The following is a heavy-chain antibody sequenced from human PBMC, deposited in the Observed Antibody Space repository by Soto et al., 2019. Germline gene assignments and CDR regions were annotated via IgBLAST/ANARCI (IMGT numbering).Heavy chain of an antibody. J-gene: IGHJ4*02. CDR2: IYPGDSDT. D-gene: IGHD3-16*02. CDR3: ARQSTPFMITFGGVIGPFDY. V-gene: IGHV5-51*01. CDR1: GYSFTSYW. Sequence: PGGSLKISCKGSGYSFTSYWIGWVRPMAGKGLEWLGIIYPGDSDTRYSPSFQGQVTISADKSISTAYLQWSSLKASDTAMYYCARQSTPFMITFGGVIGPFDYWGQGTLVTVSS.